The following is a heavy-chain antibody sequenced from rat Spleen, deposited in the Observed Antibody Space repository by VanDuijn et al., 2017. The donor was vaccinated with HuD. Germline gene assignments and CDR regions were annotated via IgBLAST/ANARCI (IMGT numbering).Heavy chain of an antibody. CDR1: GNSIANGYR. V-gene: IGHV3-3*01. CDR3: ARFKLGALYYWYFDF. Sequence: EVQLQESGPGLVKPSQSLSLTCSVTGNSIANGYRWNWIRKFPGNKLEWMGYINSAGSTNYNPSLKSRISITRDTSKNQFFLQVNSVTTEDTATYYCARFKLGALYYWYFDFWGPGTMVTVSS. J-gene: IGHJ1*01. CDR2: INSAGST. D-gene: IGHD5-1*01.